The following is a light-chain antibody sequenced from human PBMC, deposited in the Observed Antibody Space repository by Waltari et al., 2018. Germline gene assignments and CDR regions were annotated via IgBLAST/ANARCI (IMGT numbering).Light chain of an antibody. CDR2: DVN. Sequence: QSALTQPASMSGSPGQSITVSCTGATSDIGSHNIVSWYQQHPGKAPKLILYDVNRRHSGVSDRFSGSKSGITASLTISGLQAEDEADYYCCSYAGSTTWVFGGGTKLTVL. J-gene: IGLJ3*02. CDR3: CSYAGSTTWV. V-gene: IGLV2-23*02. CDR1: TSDIGSHNI.